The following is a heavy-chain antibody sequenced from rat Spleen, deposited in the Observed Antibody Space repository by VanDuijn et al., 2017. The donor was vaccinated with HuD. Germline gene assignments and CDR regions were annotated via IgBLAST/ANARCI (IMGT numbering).Heavy chain of an antibody. CDR2: LTYDGSNT. CDR1: GFTFSDYY. Sequence: EVQLVESDGGLVQPGRSLKLSCAASGFTFSDYYMAWVRQAPTKGLEWVATLTYDGSNTYYRDSVKGRFSISRDNAKNTLYLQMDSLRSEDTATYYCARPNYPGFNYFDYWGQGVMVTVSS. V-gene: IGHV5-29*01. CDR3: ARPNYPGFNYFDY. D-gene: IGHD1-4*01. J-gene: IGHJ2*01.